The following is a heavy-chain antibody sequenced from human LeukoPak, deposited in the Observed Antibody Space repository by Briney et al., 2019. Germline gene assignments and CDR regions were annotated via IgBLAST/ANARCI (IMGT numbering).Heavy chain of an antibody. CDR1: GFTFSSNG. CDR3: ARDRDYDYLDY. CDR2: IWYDGSNK. Sequence: GGSLRLSCAAPGFTFSSNGMHWVRQAPGKGLEWVAVIWYDGSNKYYADSVKGRFTISRDNSKNTLYLQMNILRAEDTAVYCCARDRDYDYLDYWGQGTLVTVSS. J-gene: IGHJ4*02. V-gene: IGHV3-33*01. D-gene: IGHD5-12*01.